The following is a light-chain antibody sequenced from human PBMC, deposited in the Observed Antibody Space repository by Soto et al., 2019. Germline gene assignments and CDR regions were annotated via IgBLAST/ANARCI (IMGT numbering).Light chain of an antibody. CDR3: QSYDSSLSGVV. V-gene: IGLV1-40*01. CDR2: GNS. CDR1: SSNIGAGYD. J-gene: IGLJ2*01. Sequence: QAVVTQPPSVSGAPGQRVTISCTGSSSNIGAGYDVHWYRQLPGTAPKLLIYGNSNRPSGVPDRFSGSKSGTSASLAITGLRAKDEADYYCQSYDSSLSGVVFGGGTKLTVL.